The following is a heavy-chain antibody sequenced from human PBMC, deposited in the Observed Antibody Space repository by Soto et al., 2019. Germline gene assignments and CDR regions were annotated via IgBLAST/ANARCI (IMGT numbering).Heavy chain of an antibody. D-gene: IGHD5-18*01. CDR3: ARVDVAAMQGRCGMDF. CDR2: IWYDGSKK. V-gene: IGHV3-33*01. J-gene: IGHJ6*02. CDR1: GFTFSSHA. Sequence: GGSLRLSCAASGFTFSSHAMHWVRQAPGKGLEWVAVIWYDGSKKYYADSVKGRFTVARDDSKNTLYLQMNSLRVEDTAVYYCARVDVAAMQGRCGMDFWGPATTLTV.